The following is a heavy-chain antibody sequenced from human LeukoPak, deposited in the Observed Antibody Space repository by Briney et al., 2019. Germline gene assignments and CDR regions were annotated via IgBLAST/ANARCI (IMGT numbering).Heavy chain of an antibody. Sequence: SETLSLTSTVSGGSLSSGSHYNGCIRHPPGEWLKWMGSIDYSGSTYYNPSLKSRVTISVDTSKNQFSLKLSSVTAADTAVYYCARASPAGFLEPYYFDYWGQGTLVTVSS. J-gene: IGHJ4*02. D-gene: IGHD3-3*01. CDR1: GGSLSSGSHY. CDR3: ARASPAGFLEPYYFDY. CDR2: IDYSGST. V-gene: IGHV4-39*07.